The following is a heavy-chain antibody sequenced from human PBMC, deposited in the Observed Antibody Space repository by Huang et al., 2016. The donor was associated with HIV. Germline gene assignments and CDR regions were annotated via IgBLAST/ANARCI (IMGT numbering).Heavy chain of an antibody. CDR1: GYTFTPYW. V-gene: IGHV5-51*01. CDR3: ARFSHKRSTHESGFGY. D-gene: IGHD2-2*01. Sequence: EVQLVQSGVELKKPGESLKISCRASGYTFTPYWIGWVRQMPGKGLEWRGIVYPGDSDTIYSPSFQGQVTISADKSVNTAYLQWGGLKASDTAIYYCARFSHKRSTHESGFGYWGQGTLVTVSS. CDR2: VYPGDSDT. J-gene: IGHJ4*02.